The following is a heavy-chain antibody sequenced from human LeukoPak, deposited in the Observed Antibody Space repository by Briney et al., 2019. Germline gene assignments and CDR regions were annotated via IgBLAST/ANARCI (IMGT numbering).Heavy chain of an antibody. J-gene: IGHJ4*02. V-gene: IGHV3-7*01. D-gene: IGHD6-19*01. Sequence: GGSLRLSCAASGLTFSNYWMSWVRQPPRKGLEWVANVRQDGSETYYVDSVKGRFTISRDNTKNSLYLQMNSLRAEDTAVYYCARPPYSGGWYLMFWGQGTLVTVSS. CDR1: GLTFSNYW. CDR3: ARPPYSGGWYLMF. CDR2: VRQDGSET.